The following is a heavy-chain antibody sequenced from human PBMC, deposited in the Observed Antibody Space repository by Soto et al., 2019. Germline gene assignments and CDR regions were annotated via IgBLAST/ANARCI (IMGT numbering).Heavy chain of an antibody. Sequence: QVQLVESGGGVVQPGRSLRLSCAASGFTFGSSGMHWVRQAPGKGLEWLAFIRYDGSSEYNSDSVKGRFTISRDNSKNTLYMQMNSLTNEDTAVYYCAKDGPATGSWGQGTLVTVSS. CDR3: AKDGPATGS. CDR2: IRYDGSSE. D-gene: IGHD2-2*01. V-gene: IGHV3-30*18. CDR1: GFTFGSSG. J-gene: IGHJ5*02.